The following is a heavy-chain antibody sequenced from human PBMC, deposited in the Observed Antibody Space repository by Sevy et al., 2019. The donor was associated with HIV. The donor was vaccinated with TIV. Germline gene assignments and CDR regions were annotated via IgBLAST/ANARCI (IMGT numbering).Heavy chain of an antibody. D-gene: IGHD3-22*01. Sequence: GGSLRLSCVASGFTFDDYPMDWVRQAPGKGLEWVSGIRWNGGSISYADSVKGRFTISRDNAKKSLYLDLNSLRPEDTALYYCAKGHSMIVVYNAFKNWGPGTLVTVSS. CDR2: IRWNGGSI. J-gene: IGHJ4*02. CDR1: GFTFDDYP. V-gene: IGHV3-9*01. CDR3: AKGHSMIVVYNAFKN.